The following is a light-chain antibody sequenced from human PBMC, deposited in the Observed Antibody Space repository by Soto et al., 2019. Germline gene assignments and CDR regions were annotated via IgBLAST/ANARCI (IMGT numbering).Light chain of an antibody. CDR3: QKYDSAPT. CDR2: GAS. CDR1: QGISNS. J-gene: IGKJ1*01. Sequence: DIQLTQSPSSLSASVGDRVTITCRASQGISNSLAWYQQKPGKVPKLLIYGASTLQSGVPSRFSGSMSGTDFTLTISSLQPEDVANYYCQKYDSAPTFGPGTTVEI. V-gene: IGKV1-27*01.